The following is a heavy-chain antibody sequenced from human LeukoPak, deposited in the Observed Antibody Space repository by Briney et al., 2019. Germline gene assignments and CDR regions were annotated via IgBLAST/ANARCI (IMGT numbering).Heavy chain of an antibody. D-gene: IGHD1-26*01. CDR1: GFTFSGYS. Sequence: KAGGSLRLSCAASGFTFSGYSMNWVRQAPGKGLEWVSSIGSSSSHKYYADSVKGRFTISRDNAKNSLHLQMNSLRAEDTAVYYCARDMWWELLNGAFDIWGQGTMVTVSS. V-gene: IGHV3-21*01. J-gene: IGHJ3*02. CDR2: IGSSSSHK. CDR3: ARDMWWELLNGAFDI.